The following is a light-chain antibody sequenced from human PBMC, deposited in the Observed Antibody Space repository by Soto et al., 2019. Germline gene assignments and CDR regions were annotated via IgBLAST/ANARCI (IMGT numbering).Light chain of an antibody. V-gene: IGKV1-39*01. CDR1: QSIKSY. Sequence: DIQMTRSPSSLSASVGDRVTITCRASQSIKSYLNWYQQKPGKAPKLLIYAASSLQSGVPSRFSGSGSGTDFTLTISSLQPEDFATYYCQQSYSTPFTFGGGTNVEIK. J-gene: IGKJ4*01. CDR2: AAS. CDR3: QQSYSTPFT.